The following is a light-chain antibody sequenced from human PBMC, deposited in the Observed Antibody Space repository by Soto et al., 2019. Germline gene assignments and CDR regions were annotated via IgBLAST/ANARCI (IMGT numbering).Light chain of an antibody. J-gene: IGLJ2*01. V-gene: IGLV4-69*01. CDR2: LNSDGSH. CDR3: QTWGTGIVV. Sequence: QLVLTQSPSASASLGASVKLTCTLSSGHSSYAIAWHQQQPEKGPRYLMKLNSDGSHSKGDGIPDRFSGSSSGPERYLTMSSLQSEVEADYYCQTWGTGIVVFGGGTKLTVL. CDR1: SGHSSYA.